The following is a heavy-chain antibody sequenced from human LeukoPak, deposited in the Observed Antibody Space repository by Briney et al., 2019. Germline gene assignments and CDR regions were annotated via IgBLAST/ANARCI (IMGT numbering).Heavy chain of an antibody. Sequence: GGSLRLSCAASGFTFSSYSMNWVRQAPGKGLEWVSSISSSSSYIYYADSVKGRFTISRDNAKNSLYLQMNSLRAEDTAVYYCASLSPNDAFDIWGQGTMVTVPS. CDR1: GFTFSSYS. J-gene: IGHJ3*02. V-gene: IGHV3-21*01. CDR3: ASLSPNDAFDI. CDR2: ISSSSSYI.